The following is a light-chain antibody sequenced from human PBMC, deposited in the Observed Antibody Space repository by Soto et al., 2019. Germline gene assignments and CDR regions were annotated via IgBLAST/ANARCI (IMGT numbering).Light chain of an antibody. Sequence: QSVLTQPPSASGSPGQSVTISCTGTSSDVGTYKYVSWYQQHPGKAPKLMIYGVTKRPSGVPDRFSGSKSGNTASLTVSGLQAEDEADYYCSSYAGSNNFVFGTGTKVTVL. CDR2: GVT. CDR3: SSYAGSNNFV. CDR1: SSDVGTYKY. J-gene: IGLJ1*01. V-gene: IGLV2-8*01.